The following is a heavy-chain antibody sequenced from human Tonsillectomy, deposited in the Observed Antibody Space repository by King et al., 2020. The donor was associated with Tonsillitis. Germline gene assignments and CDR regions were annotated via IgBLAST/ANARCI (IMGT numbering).Heavy chain of an antibody. CDR3: TPXGXYSPXKLXX. D-gene: IGHD2-21*01. CDR2: XKSKTDGGTT. CDR1: GFTFNNAW. Sequence: VQLVESGGGLVKPGGSLRLSCAASGFTFNNAWMSWVRQAPGXGLEWVGRXKSKTDGGTTDYAAPVKGRFTISREDSKNTLNLQMNSLKTEDTAVYYCTPXGXYSPXKLXXXGXXTXVTXSS. J-gene: IGHJ4*01. V-gene: IGHV3-15*01.